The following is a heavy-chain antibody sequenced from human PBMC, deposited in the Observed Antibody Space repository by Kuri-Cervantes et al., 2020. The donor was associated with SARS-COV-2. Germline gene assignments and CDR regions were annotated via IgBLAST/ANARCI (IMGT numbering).Heavy chain of an antibody. D-gene: IGHD3-3*01. Sequence: GSLRLSCTVSGGSVNSGSYYWSWIRQPPGKGLEWIGDIFYSGRTNYNPSLKSRITMSVDTSKDQFPLKFTSVTAADTAVYYCARTQSGTLFGVVATFDSWGQGILVTVSS. J-gene: IGHJ4*02. CDR3: ARTQSGTLFGVVATFDS. CDR1: GGSVNSGSYY. V-gene: IGHV4-61*01. CDR2: IFYSGRT.